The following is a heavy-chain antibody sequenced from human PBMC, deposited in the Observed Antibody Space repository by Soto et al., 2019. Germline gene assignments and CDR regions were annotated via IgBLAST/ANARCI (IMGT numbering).Heavy chain of an antibody. Sequence: EVQLVESGGGLVQPGRSLRLSCAASGFTFDDFSMHWVRQAPGKGLEWVSGISWNSGSTGYADSVKGRFIISRDNAKNSLYLQMNSLRAEDTALYHCVKGVRAFYYGSGSVSDYWGQGTLVTVSS. J-gene: IGHJ4*02. D-gene: IGHD3-10*01. V-gene: IGHV3-9*01. CDR3: VKGVRAFYYGSGSVSDY. CDR1: GFTFDDFS. CDR2: ISWNSGST.